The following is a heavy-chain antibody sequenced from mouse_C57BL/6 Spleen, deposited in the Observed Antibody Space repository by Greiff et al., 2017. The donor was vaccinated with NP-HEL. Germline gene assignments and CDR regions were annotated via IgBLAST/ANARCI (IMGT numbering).Heavy chain of an antibody. D-gene: IGHD2-5*01. J-gene: IGHJ3*01. CDR3: ARGRSNYVGFAY. CDR2: INPNNGGT. V-gene: IGHV1-18*01. Sequence: EVKLQQSGPELVKPGASVKIPCKASGYTFTDYNMDWVKQSHGKSLEWIGDINPNNGGTIYNQKFKGKATLTVDKSSSTAYMELRSLTSEDTAVYYCARGRSNYVGFAYWGQGTLVTVSA. CDR1: GYTFTDYN.